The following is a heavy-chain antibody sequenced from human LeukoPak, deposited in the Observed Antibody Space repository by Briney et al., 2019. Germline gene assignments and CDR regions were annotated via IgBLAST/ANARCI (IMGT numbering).Heavy chain of an antibody. CDR2: FSKSGNTV. Sequence: GGSLRLSCAVSGFSFTNYDINWVREATGEGLEWLFYFSKSGNTVYYSESVTGRFTISRDNAKNSVHVQMDSLRADDTALYCCARSRMIHRGSVTMDYGLDVGGKGNTVSVSS. CDR3: ARSRMIHRGSVTMDYGLDV. D-gene: IGHD3-10*01. V-gene: IGHV3-48*03. J-gene: IGHJ6*04. CDR1: GFSFTNYD.